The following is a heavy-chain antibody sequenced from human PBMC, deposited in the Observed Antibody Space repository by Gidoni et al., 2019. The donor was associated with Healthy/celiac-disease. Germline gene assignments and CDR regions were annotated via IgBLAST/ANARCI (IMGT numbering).Heavy chain of an antibody. CDR1: GFTFSKAW. J-gene: IGHJ4*02. CDR3: TTVGRSIAARAVDY. Sequence: EVQLVESGGGLVKPGGSLRLSCAASGFTFSKAWMSWVRQAPGKGLEWVGRIKSKTDGGTTDYAAPVKGRFTISRDDSKNTLYLQMNSLKTEDTAVYYCTTVGRSIAARAVDYWGQGTLVTVSS. V-gene: IGHV3-15*01. CDR2: IKSKTDGGTT. D-gene: IGHD6-25*01.